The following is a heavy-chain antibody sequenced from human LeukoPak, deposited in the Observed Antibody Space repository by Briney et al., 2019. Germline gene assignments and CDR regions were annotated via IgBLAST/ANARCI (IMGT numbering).Heavy chain of an antibody. CDR2: MNPNSGNT. CDR1: GYTFTSYD. D-gene: IGHD2-2*02. CDR3: ARVLPRYCSSTSCDKTPPNDY. J-gene: IGHJ4*02. Sequence: GASVKVSCKASGYTFTSYDINWVRQATGQGLEWMGWMNPNSGNTGYAQKFQGRVTITRNTSISTAYMELSSLRSEDTAVYYCARVLPRYCSSTSCDKTPPNDYWGQGTLVTVSS. V-gene: IGHV1-8*03.